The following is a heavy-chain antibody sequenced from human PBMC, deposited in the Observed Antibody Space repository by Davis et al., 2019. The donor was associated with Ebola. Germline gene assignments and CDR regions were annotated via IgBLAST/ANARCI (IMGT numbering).Heavy chain of an antibody. J-gene: IGHJ2*01. CDR2: FDPEDGET. CDR1: GYTLTELS. CDR3: ATDRYGLVLGDWYFDL. V-gene: IGHV1-24*01. D-gene: IGHD6-19*01. Sequence: ASVQVSCKVSGYTLTELSMHWVRQAPGKGLEWMGDFDPEDGETIYAQKFQGRVTMTEDTSTDTAYMELSSLRSEDTAVYYCATDRYGLVLGDWYFDLWGRGTLVTVSS.